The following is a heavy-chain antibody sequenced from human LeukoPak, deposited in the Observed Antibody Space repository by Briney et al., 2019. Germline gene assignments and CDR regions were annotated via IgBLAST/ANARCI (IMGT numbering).Heavy chain of an antibody. CDR3: ARGVNHWNNDVFDI. Sequence: LETLSLTRAVSGGSLRGYYWSWIRQPPGKGLESFGEINHSGSTNYNPSLKSRVTISVDTSKTQCSLQLTSVTAAETAVYFCARGVNHWNNDVFDIWDQETMVTVSS. CDR1: GGSLRGYY. D-gene: IGHD1/OR15-1a*01. CDR2: INHSGST. J-gene: IGHJ3*02. V-gene: IGHV4-34*01.